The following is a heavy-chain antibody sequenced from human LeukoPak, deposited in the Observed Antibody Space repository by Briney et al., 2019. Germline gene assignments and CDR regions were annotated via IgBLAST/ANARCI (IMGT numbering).Heavy chain of an antibody. J-gene: IGHJ4*02. CDR3: ARGPTMIVVVMSFDY. Sequence: ASVKVSCKASGYTFTGYYMHWVRQAPGQGLEWMGWINPNSGGTNYAQKFQGRVTMTRDTSISTAYMELSRLRSDDTAVYYCARGPTMIVVVMSFDYWGQGTLVTVSS. V-gene: IGHV1-2*02. D-gene: IGHD3-22*01. CDR1: GYTFTGYY. CDR2: INPNSGGT.